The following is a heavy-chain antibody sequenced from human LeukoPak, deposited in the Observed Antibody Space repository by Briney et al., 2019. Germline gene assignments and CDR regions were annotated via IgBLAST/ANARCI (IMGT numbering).Heavy chain of an antibody. CDR2: ISYDGSSK. CDR3: ARDKYGFEISYYFDY. J-gene: IGHJ4*02. Sequence: GRSLRLSCAASGFTFSSYAMHWVRQAPGKGLEWVAVISYDGSSKYYADSVKGRFTISRDNSKSTLYLQMNSLRAEDTAVYYCARDKYGFEISYYFDYWGQGTLVTVSS. D-gene: IGHD3-10*01. V-gene: IGHV3-30-3*01. CDR1: GFTFSSYA.